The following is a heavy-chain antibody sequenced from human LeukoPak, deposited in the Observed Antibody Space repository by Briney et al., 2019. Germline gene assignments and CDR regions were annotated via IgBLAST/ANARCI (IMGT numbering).Heavy chain of an antibody. V-gene: IGHV1-8*02. D-gene: IGHD3-9*01. J-gene: IGHJ6*03. Sequence: ASVKVSCKASGYTFTGYYMHWVRQAPGQGLEGMGWMNPNSGNTGYAQKFQGRVTMTRNTSISTAYMELSSLRSEDTAVYYCASATGYSPSMDVWGKGTTVTVSS. CDR1: GYTFTGYY. CDR3: ASATGYSPSMDV. CDR2: MNPNSGNT.